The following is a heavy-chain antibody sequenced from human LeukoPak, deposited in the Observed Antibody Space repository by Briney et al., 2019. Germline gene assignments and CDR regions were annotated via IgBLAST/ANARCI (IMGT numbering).Heavy chain of an antibody. J-gene: IGHJ3*02. CDR1: GFTFSSYS. D-gene: IGHD3-10*01. CDR2: ISSSSSYI. Sequence: KSGGSLRLSCAASGFTFSSYSMNWVRQAPGKGLEWVSSISSSSSYIYYADSVKGRFTISRDNAKNSLYLQMNSLRAEDTAVYYCARENLPYGFDIWGQGTMVTVSS. CDR3: ARENLPYGFDI. V-gene: IGHV3-21*01.